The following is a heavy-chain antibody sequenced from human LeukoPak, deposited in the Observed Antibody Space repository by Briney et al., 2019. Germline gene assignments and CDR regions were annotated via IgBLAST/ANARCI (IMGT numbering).Heavy chain of an antibody. CDR1: GGSISSGSYY. V-gene: IGHV4-61*02. D-gene: IGHD6-25*01. Sequence: SETLSLTCTVSGGSISSGSYYWSWIRQPAGKGLEWIGRIYTSGSTNYNPSLKSRVTISVDTSKNQFSLKLSSVTAADTAVYYCARDSRLQIYYYYMDVWGKGTTVTISS. CDR2: IYTSGST. J-gene: IGHJ6*03. CDR3: ARDSRLQIYYYYMDV.